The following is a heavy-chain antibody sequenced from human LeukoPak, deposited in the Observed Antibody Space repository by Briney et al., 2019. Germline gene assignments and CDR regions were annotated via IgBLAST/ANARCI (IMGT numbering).Heavy chain of an antibody. CDR3: ARVNWRDGYNYDAFDI. CDR1: GYTFTSYY. Sequence: GASVKVSCKASGYTFTSYYMHWVRQAPGQGLEWMGIINPSGGSTSYAQKFQGRVTMTRDTSTSTVYMELSSLRSEDTAVYYCARVNWRDGYNYDAFDIWGQGTMVTVSS. CDR2: INPSGGST. D-gene: IGHD5-24*01. J-gene: IGHJ3*02. V-gene: IGHV1-46*01.